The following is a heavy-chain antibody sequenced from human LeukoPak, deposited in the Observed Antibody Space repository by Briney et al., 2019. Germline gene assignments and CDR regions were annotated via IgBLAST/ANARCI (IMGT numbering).Heavy chain of an antibody. CDR1: GFTFSIYW. J-gene: IGHJ6*02. CDR3: ARRWKLSLDV. D-gene: IGHD5-24*01. CDR2: IKEDGSVK. Sequence: PGGSLRLSRAASGFTFSIYWMTWVRQAPGKGLEWVANIKEDGSVKYYVDSVKGRFTISRDNAKKSLYLQMNNLRGEDTAVYFCARRWKLSLDVWGQGTTVTVSS. V-gene: IGHV3-7*01.